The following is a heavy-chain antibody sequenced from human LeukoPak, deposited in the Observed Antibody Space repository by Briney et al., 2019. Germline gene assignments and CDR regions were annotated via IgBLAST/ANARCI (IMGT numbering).Heavy chain of an antibody. Sequence: GGSLRLSCAASGFTFSSYGMHWVRQAPGKGLEWVAVISYDGSNKYYADSVKGRFTISRDNSKNTVYLQMNSLRAEDTAVYYCANGGWYGGRASPDYWGQGTLVTVSS. J-gene: IGHJ4*02. D-gene: IGHD6-19*01. CDR2: ISYDGSNK. CDR1: GFTFSSYG. CDR3: ANGGWYGGRASPDY. V-gene: IGHV3-30*18.